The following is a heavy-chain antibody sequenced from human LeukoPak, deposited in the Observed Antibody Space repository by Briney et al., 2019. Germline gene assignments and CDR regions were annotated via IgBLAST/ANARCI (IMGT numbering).Heavy chain of an antibody. D-gene: IGHD1-26*01. V-gene: IGHV3-74*01. CDR1: GFTFSSYW. CDR3: VKDQPKRELLNGFDR. CDR2: INSDGSTT. J-gene: IGHJ5*02. Sequence: SGGSLRLSCAASGFTFSSYWMHWVRQGPGKGLVWVSRINSDGSTTIYADSVKGRFTISRDNAKNTLYLQMHSLRAEDTDVYYCVKDQPKRELLNGFDRWREPSLVTV.